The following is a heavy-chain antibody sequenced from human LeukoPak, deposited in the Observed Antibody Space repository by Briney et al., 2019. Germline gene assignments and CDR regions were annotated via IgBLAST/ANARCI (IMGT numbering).Heavy chain of an antibody. CDR3: ARVSSGYTLGY. CDR1: GGSFSGYY. J-gene: IGHJ4*02. CDR2: INHSGST. D-gene: IGHD3-22*01. Sequence: SETLSLTCAVYGGSFSGYYWSWIRQPPGKGLEWIGEINHSGSTNYNPPLKSRVTISVDTSMNQFSLKLSSVTAADTAVYYCARVSSGYTLGYWGQGTLVTVSS. V-gene: IGHV4-34*01.